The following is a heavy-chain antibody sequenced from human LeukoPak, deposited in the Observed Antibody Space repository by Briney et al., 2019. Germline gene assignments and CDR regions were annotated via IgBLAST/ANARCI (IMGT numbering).Heavy chain of an antibody. J-gene: IGHJ5*01. CDR2: VSYSGGT. CDR3: ARADDRSGYFGGRFDS. Sequence: SETLSLTCTVSGGPISTYYWSWIRQPPGKRLEWIGYVSYSGGTNYNPSLKSRVTISVDTSKNQFSLKLTSVTAADTARYYCARADDRSGYFGGRFDSWGQGTLVTVSS. V-gene: IGHV4-59*01. D-gene: IGHD3-22*01. CDR1: GGPISTYY.